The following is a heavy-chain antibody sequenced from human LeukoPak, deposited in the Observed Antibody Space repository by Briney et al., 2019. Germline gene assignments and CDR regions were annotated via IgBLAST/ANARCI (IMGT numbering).Heavy chain of an antibody. CDR2: IILMFDSL. D-gene: IGHD3-3*01. J-gene: IGHJ5*02. Sequence: GSSVKVSCKASGGTFIGNGYNWVREAPGEGREWMGGIILMFDSLSCAQQFQGRVTLTSDESSTTVYMELSNLTTEDTDIFSCACVANFVGKPNFLDLWGQGTLVTVSS. CDR3: ACVANFVGKPNFLDL. CDR1: GGTFIGNG. V-gene: IGHV1-69*01.